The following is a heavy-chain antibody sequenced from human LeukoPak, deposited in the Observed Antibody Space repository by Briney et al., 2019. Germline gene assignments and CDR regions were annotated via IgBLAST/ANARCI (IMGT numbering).Heavy chain of an antibody. CDR2: ISGSGVNT. CDR3: AKTVDSSGYLFDY. D-gene: IGHD3-22*01. CDR1: GXTFSIYA. Sequence: GGSLRLSCTASGXTFSIYAMTWVRQAPGKGLEWVSIISGSGVNTYSADSVKGRFTISRGNSKNTVHLQMNSLRAEDTAVYYCAKTVDSSGYLFDYWGQGTLVTVSS. V-gene: IGHV3-23*01. J-gene: IGHJ4*02.